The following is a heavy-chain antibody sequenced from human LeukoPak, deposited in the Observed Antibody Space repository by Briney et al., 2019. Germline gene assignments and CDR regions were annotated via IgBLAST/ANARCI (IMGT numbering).Heavy chain of an antibody. Sequence: SETLSPTCTVSGGSISSYYWSWIRQPPGKGLEWIGYIYYSGSTNYNPSLKSRVTISVDTSKNQFSLKLSSVTAADTAVYYCARRVVPAANYWYFDLWGRGTLVTVSS. CDR2: IYYSGST. CDR1: GGSISSYY. V-gene: IGHV4-59*01. CDR3: ARRVVPAANYWYFDL. D-gene: IGHD2-2*01. J-gene: IGHJ2*01.